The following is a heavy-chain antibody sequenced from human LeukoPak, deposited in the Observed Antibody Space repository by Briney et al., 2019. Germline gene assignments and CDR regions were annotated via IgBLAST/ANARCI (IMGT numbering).Heavy chain of an antibody. Sequence: PGRSLRLSCAASGFTFSSYWMSWVRQAPGKGLEWVANIKQDGSEKYYVDSVKGRFTISRDNAKNSLYLQMNSLRAEDTAVYYCARDGDSSGWYFSMNVWGKGTTVTVSS. CDR1: GFTFSSYW. V-gene: IGHV3-7*01. CDR3: ARDGDSSGWYFSMNV. CDR2: IKQDGSEK. J-gene: IGHJ6*03. D-gene: IGHD6-19*01.